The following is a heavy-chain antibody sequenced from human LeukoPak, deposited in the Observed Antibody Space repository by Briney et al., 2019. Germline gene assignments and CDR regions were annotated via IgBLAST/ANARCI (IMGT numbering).Heavy chain of an antibody. CDR3: ARDSYGDANFDS. CDR1: GFIVNTNY. J-gene: IGHJ4*02. D-gene: IGHD4-17*01. V-gene: IGHV3-53*01. CDR2: IYADGTT. Sequence: GGSLRLSCAASGFIVNTNYMTWVRQAPGRGLEWVSFIYADGTTYYADSVKGRFTISRDISKNEVYLQMNSLRPEDTAVYHCARDSYGDANFDSWGQGTLVTVSS.